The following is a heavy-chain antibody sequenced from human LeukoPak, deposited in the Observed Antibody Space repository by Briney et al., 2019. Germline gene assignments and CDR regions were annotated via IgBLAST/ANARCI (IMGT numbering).Heavy chain of an antibody. V-gene: IGHV4-39*02. J-gene: IGHJ6*03. CDR2: IYYSGST. D-gene: IGHD2-15*01. Sequence: PSETLSLTCTVSGGSISSSSYYWGWIRQPPGKGLEWIGNIYYSGSTYYNPSLKSRVTISVDTSNNQFSLKLSAVTAADTAVYYCARAKGYCSGGSCYYYYYMDVWGKGTTVTVSS. CDR1: GGSISSSSYY. CDR3: ARAKGYCSGGSCYYYYYMDV.